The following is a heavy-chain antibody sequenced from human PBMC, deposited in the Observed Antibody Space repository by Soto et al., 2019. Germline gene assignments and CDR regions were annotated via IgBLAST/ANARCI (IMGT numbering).Heavy chain of an antibody. V-gene: IGHV4-31*03. J-gene: IGHJ6*02. Sequence: QVQLQESGPGLVKPSQTLSLTCTVSGGSISSGGYYWSWIRQHPGKGLEWIGYIYYSGSTYYNPSLKSRVTMSVDTSKDQFSLKLSSVTAADTAVYYCARDFTDSSGPTLGMRVLGQGTTVTVSS. CDR2: IYYSGST. D-gene: IGHD6-19*01. CDR1: GGSISSGGYY. CDR3: ARDFTDSSGPTLGMRV.